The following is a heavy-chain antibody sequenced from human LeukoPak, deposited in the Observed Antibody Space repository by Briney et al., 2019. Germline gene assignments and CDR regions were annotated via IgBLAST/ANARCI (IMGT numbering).Heavy chain of an antibody. CDR3: ARDRDSGWSYFDY. Sequence: RSGGSLRLSCAASGFTFSSYAMSWVRQAPGKGLEWVSSISGSGGSTFYADSVKGRFTISRDSSKNTLYLQMNSLRAEDTAVYYCARDRDSGWSYFDYWGQGTLVTVSS. CDR2: ISGSGGST. V-gene: IGHV3-23*01. CDR1: GFTFSSYA. J-gene: IGHJ4*02. D-gene: IGHD6-19*01.